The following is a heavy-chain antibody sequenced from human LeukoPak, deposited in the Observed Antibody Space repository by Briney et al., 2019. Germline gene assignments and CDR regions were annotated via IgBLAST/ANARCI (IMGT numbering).Heavy chain of an antibody. D-gene: IGHD6-13*01. CDR2: IYSGGST. CDR1: GFTVSSNY. Sequence: GGSLRLSCAASGFTVSSNYMNWVRQAPGKGLEWVSVIYSGGSTYYADSVKGRFTISRDNSKNTLYVQMNSLRVEDTAVYYCARSGEAGTFDYWGQGTLVIVST. CDR3: ARSGEAGTFDY. V-gene: IGHV3-66*01. J-gene: IGHJ4*02.